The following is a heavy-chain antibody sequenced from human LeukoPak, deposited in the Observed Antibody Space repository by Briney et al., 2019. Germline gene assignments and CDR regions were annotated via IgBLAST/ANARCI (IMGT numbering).Heavy chain of an antibody. V-gene: IGHV1-18*01. D-gene: IGHD5-24*01. CDR2: ISAYNGNT. J-gene: IGHJ4*02. Sequence: GASVKVSCKASGYTFTSYGISWVRQAPGQGLEWMGWISAYNGNTNYAQKLQGRVTMTTDTSTSTAYMELRSLRSDDTAVYYCAREPRDGYNSGVFDYWGQGTLVTVSS. CDR3: AREPRDGYNSGVFDY. CDR1: GYTFTSYG.